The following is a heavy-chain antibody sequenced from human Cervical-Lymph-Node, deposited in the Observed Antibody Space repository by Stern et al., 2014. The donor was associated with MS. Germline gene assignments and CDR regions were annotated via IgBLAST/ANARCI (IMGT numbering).Heavy chain of an antibody. CDR3: ARLYGGDPTDFYYALDV. V-gene: IGHV1-69*01. CDR2: IIPIFVRT. J-gene: IGHJ6*02. Sequence: QVQLVQSGSEVKKPGSSVKVSCRASGGSFSSYSISWVRQAPGQGLEWMGGIIPIFVRTNCAQKFQGRVTFPADGSTSTAYMDLSILKSEDTAVYYCARLYGGDPTDFYYALDVWGQGTTVTVSS. D-gene: IGHD4-23*01. CDR1: GGSFSSYS.